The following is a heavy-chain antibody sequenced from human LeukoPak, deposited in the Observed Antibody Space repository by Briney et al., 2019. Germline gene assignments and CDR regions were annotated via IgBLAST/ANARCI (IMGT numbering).Heavy chain of an antibody. Sequence: SETLSLTCTVSGGSISSSSYYWGWIRQPPGKGLEWIGSIYYSATTYYNPSLKSRVTISVDTSKNQFSLRLRSVTAADTAVYYCARSNSNTWAIFGCWGQGILVAVSS. V-gene: IGHV4-39*01. CDR2: IYYSATT. J-gene: IGHJ4*02. CDR3: ARSNSNTWAIFGC. CDR1: GGSISSSSYY. D-gene: IGHD6-13*01.